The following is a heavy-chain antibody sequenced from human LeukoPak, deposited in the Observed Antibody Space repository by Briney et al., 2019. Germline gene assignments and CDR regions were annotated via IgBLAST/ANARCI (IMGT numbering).Heavy chain of an antibody. Sequence: GGSLRLSCAASGFTFSRYGMHWVRQAPGKGLEWVAFMWFDGRNEYYVDSVKGRFTISRDNSKNTLYLQMISLRVEDTAVYYCVKDPRYYYDSSGFRERFDHWGQGTLVTVSS. CDR3: VKDPRYYYDSSGFRERFDH. CDR1: GFTFSRYG. D-gene: IGHD3-22*01. V-gene: IGHV3-30*02. CDR2: MWFDGRNE. J-gene: IGHJ4*02.